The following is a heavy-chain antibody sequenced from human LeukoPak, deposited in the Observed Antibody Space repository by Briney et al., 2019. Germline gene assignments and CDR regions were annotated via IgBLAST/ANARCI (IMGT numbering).Heavy chain of an antibody. J-gene: IGHJ6*02. CDR3: AKASWVHYGMDV. CDR2: MNPNSGNT. D-gene: IGHD4/OR15-4a*01. Sequence: ASVKVSCKGSGYTFTSYDINWVRQATGQGLEWMGWMNPNSGNTGYAQKFQGRVSMTRNTSISTAYMELSSLRSEDTAVYYCAKASWVHYGMDVWGQGATVTVSS. V-gene: IGHV1-8*01. CDR1: GYTFTSYD.